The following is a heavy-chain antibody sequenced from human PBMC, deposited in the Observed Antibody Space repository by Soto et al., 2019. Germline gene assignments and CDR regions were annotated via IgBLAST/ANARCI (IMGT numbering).Heavy chain of an antibody. V-gene: IGHV1-2*04. J-gene: IGHJ6*02. CDR3: ARGGSLWFGELSAYYYGMDV. D-gene: IGHD3-10*01. CDR1: GYTFTGYY. Sequence: QVQLVQSGAEVKKPGASVKVSCKASGYTFTGYYMHWVRQAPGQGREWMGWINPNSGGTNYAQKFQGWVTMTRDTSISTAYMELSRLRSDDTAVYYCARGGSLWFGELSAYYYGMDVWGQGTTVTVSS. CDR2: INPNSGGT.